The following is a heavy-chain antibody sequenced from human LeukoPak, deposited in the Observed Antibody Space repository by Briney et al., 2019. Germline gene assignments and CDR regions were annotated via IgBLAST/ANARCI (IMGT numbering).Heavy chain of an antibody. V-gene: IGHV3-30*04. CDR3: ARGFYCSGGSCYSYFDYYYYYGMDV. J-gene: IGHJ6*04. CDR1: GFTCSSYA. Sequence: GGSLRLFCAASGFTCSSYAMHWVRQAPGEGLQGGAVISYDGSNKYYADSVKGRFTISRDNSKNTLYLQMNSLRAEDTAVYYCARGFYCSGGSCYSYFDYYYYYGMDVWGKGTTVTVSS. CDR2: ISYDGSNK. D-gene: IGHD2-15*01.